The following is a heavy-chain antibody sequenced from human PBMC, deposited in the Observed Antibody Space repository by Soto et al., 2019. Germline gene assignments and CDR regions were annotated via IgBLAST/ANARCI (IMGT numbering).Heavy chain of an antibody. J-gene: IGHJ3*02. CDR2: ITSSGSYT. D-gene: IGHD2-2*01. CDR1: GLSFSDYY. Sequence: GGSLRLXCAASGLSFSDYYMSWIRQAPGKGLEWVSYITSSGSYTKYADSVQGRFTISRDNAKNSLYLQMNSLRAEDTAVYYCARVAQTDCSSTSCYLGAFDIWGQGTMVTVSS. CDR3: ARVAQTDCSSTSCYLGAFDI. V-gene: IGHV3-11*05.